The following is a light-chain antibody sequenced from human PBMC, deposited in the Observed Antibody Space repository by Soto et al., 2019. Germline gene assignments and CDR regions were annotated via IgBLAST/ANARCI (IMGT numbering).Light chain of an antibody. CDR3: QLYGGSPPWT. Sequence: EIVLMQSPGTLSLSPGERATLSCRASQSVSSTYLAWYQQKPGQPPTVLIYSASTRATGIPDKFSGSGSGADFTLTISRMEPEDFAVYYCQLYGGSPPWTFGPGTKVEV. CDR2: SAS. CDR1: QSVSSTY. V-gene: IGKV3-20*01. J-gene: IGKJ1*01.